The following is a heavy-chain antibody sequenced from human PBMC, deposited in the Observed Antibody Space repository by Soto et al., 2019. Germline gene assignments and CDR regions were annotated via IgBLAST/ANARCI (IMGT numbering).Heavy chain of an antibody. J-gene: IGHJ5*02. V-gene: IGHV4-31*03. D-gene: IGHD3-3*01. CDR1: VGSISIGGYY. CDR2: IYYSGST. CDR3: ASSKVLRFLEWPRGWFDP. Sequence: PSETLCLTCTVCVGSISIGGYYWSWIRQHRGKGMEWIGYIYYSGSTYYNPSLKSRVTISVDTSKNQFSLKLSSVTAADTAVYYCASSKVLRFLEWPRGWFDPWGQGTLVTVSS.